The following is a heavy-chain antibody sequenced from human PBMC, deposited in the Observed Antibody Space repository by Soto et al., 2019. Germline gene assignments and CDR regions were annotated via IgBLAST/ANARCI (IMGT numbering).Heavy chain of an antibody. V-gene: IGHV3-33*01. J-gene: IGHJ4*02. D-gene: IGHD2-2*01. CDR3: ARDGCSSTSCYVLQFDY. Sequence: PGGSLRLSCAASGFTFSSYGMHWVRQAPGKGLEWVAVIWYDGSNKYYADSVKGRFTISRDNSKNTLYLQMNSLRAEDTAVYYCARDGCSSTSCYVLQFDYWGQETLVTVSS. CDR1: GFTFSSYG. CDR2: IWYDGSNK.